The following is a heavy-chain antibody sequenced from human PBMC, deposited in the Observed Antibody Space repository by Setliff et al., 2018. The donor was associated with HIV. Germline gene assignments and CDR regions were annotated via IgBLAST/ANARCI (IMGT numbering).Heavy chain of an antibody. Sequence: GGSLRLSCAVSGFTFSGYWMTWVRQAPGKGLEWVASINPGGSEKWYVDSVKGRFTVSGDNTKNSLYLQMNSLRAEDTAVYYCARDTAYSFDYWGQGALVTVSS. CDR2: INPGGSEK. V-gene: IGHV3-7*01. CDR1: GFTFSGYW. D-gene: IGHD5-18*01. CDR3: ARDTAYSFDY. J-gene: IGHJ4*02.